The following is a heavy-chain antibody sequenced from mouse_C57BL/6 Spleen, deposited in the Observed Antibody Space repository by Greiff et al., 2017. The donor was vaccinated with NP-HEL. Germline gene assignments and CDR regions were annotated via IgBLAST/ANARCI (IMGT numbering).Heavy chain of an antibody. D-gene: IGHD1-1*01. CDR2: IHPNSGST. V-gene: IGHV1-64*01. J-gene: IGHJ4*01. CDR3: ARSGVFITTVVAWNYYAMDY. CDR1: GYTFTSYW. Sequence: VQLQQPGAELVKPGASVKSSCKASGYTFTSYWMHWVKQRPGQGLEWIGMIHPNSGSTNYNEKFKSKATLTVDKSSSTAYMQLSSLTSEDSAVYYCARSGVFITTVVAWNYYAMDYWGQGTSVTVSS.